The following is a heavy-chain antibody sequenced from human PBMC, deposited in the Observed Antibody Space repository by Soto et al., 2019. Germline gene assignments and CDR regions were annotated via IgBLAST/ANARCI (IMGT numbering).Heavy chain of an antibody. D-gene: IGHD3-10*01. Sequence: GASVKVSCKASGGIFSTYAISWLRQAPGQGLEWMGGIIPLFGTPNYAQRFQGRVTITADESTSTAYMELSRLRSEDTAVYYCARDRYDYGSGNYYNRIDVWGQGSLVTVSS. CDR2: IIPLFGTP. CDR3: ARDRYDYGSGNYYNRIDV. CDR1: GGIFSTYA. J-gene: IGHJ4*02. V-gene: IGHV1-69*13.